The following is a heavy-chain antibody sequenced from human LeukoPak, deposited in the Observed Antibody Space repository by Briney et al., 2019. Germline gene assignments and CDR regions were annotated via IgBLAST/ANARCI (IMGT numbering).Heavy chain of an antibody. Sequence: SETLSLTCTVSGGSISSSSYYWGWIRQPPGKGLEWIGSIYYSGSTYYNPSLKSRVTISVDTSKNQFSLKLSSVTAADTAVYYCASPRPNCGGDCYSTYYMDVWGKGTTVTVSS. CDR1: GGSISSSSYY. D-gene: IGHD2-21*02. V-gene: IGHV4-39*07. J-gene: IGHJ6*03. CDR2: IYYSGST. CDR3: ASPRPNCGGDCYSTYYMDV.